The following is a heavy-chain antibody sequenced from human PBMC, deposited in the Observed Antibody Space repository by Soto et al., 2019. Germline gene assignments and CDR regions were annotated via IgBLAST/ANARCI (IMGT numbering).Heavy chain of an antibody. CDR2: IIPIFGTA. D-gene: IGHD2-15*01. Sequence: SVKVSCKASGGTFSSYAISWVRQAPGQGLEWMGGIIPIFGTANYAQKFQGRVTITADESTSTAYMELSSLRSEDTAVYYCAERLGYCSGGSCLYYYYGMDVWGQGTTVTV. CDR3: AERLGYCSGGSCLYYYYGMDV. J-gene: IGHJ6*02. V-gene: IGHV1-69*13. CDR1: GGTFSSYA.